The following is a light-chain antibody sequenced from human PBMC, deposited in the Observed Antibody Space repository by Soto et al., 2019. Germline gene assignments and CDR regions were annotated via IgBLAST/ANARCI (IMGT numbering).Light chain of an antibody. V-gene: IGKV1D-12*01. CDR2: AAS. CDR1: QDIAAY. J-gene: IGKJ5*01. Sequence: IQVPQSPSSVSASVGARVTITCRASQDIAAYLAWYQHKPGRAPELLIHAASSLQSGVPSRFSGSGSGTDFTLTINSLQPEDFATYYCQQAYSFPITFGQGTRLEIK. CDR3: QQAYSFPIT.